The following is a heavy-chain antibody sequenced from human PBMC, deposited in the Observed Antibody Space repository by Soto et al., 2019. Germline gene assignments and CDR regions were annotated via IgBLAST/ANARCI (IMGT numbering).Heavy chain of an antibody. D-gene: IGHD3-22*01. CDR1: GYRFTSYW. Sequence: GESLKISCKGSGYRFTSYWINWVRQMPGKGLECMGRIDPTDSFTNYSPSFQGHVSISADKSISTAYVQWSSLKASDTATYYCAGEVPRTVVAEAGLHYTMDVWGQGTTVTVSS. CDR2: IDPTDSFT. J-gene: IGHJ6*02. CDR3: AGEVPRTVVAEAGLHYTMDV. V-gene: IGHV5-10-1*01.